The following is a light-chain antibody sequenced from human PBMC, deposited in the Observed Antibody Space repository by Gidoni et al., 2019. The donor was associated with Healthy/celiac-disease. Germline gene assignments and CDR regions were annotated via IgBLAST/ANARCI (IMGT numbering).Light chain of an antibody. J-gene: IGKJ2*04. CDR3: QQYGSSPCS. Sequence: ELVLTQSPGTLSLSPGERATLSCRASQSVSSSYLAWYQQKPGQAPRLLIYGASSRATGIPDRFSGSGSGTDFTLTISRLEPEDFAVYYCQQYGSSPCSFGQXTKLEIK. V-gene: IGKV3-20*01. CDR1: QSVSSSY. CDR2: GAS.